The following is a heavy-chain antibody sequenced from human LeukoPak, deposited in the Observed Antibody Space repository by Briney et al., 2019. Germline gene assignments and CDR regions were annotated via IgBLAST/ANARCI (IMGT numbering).Heavy chain of an antibody. V-gene: IGHV1-69*13. Sequence: ASVKVSCKASGYSLTTYYMHWVRQAPGQGLEWMGGIIPIFGTANYAQKFQGRVTITADESTSTAYMELSSLRSEDTAVYYCATGPVGAHFDYWGQGTLVTVSS. J-gene: IGHJ4*02. CDR2: IIPIFGTA. D-gene: IGHD1-26*01. CDR1: GYSLTTYY. CDR3: ATGPVGAHFDY.